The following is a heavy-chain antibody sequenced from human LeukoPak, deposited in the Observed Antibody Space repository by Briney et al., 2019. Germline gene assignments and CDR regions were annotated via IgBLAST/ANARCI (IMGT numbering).Heavy chain of an antibody. J-gene: IGHJ4*02. CDR3: ASARRTNSYGLDPLGY. V-gene: IGHV3-23*01. Sequence: GSLRLSCAASGFTFSSYAMSWVRQAPGKGLEWVSAISGSGGSTYYADSVKGRFTISRDNSKNTLYLQMNSLRAEDTAVYYCASARRTNSYGLDPLGYWGQGTLVTVSS. CDR1: GFTFSSYA. CDR2: ISGSGGST. D-gene: IGHD5-18*01.